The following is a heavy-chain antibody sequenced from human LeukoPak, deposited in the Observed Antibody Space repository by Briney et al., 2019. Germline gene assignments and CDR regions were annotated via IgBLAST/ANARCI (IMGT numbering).Heavy chain of an antibody. J-gene: IGHJ4*02. Sequence: GGSLRLSCAASGFTFSSYEMNWVRQAPGKGLEWVSYISSSGTTIYYADSVKGRFTISRDNAKNSLYLQMNSLRAEDTAIYYCARGGNGYNYALEYWGQGTLVSVSS. CDR1: GFTFSSYE. CDR2: ISSSGTTI. D-gene: IGHD5-24*01. V-gene: IGHV3-48*03. CDR3: ARGGNGYNYALEY.